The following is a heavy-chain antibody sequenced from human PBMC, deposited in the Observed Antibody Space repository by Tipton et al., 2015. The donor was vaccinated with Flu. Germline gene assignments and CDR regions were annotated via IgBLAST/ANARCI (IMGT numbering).Heavy chain of an antibody. D-gene: IGHD5-24*01. V-gene: IGHV5-51*03. CDR1: GYTFENYW. Sequence: QLVQSGAEVKKPGESLKISCQSSGYTFENYWIGWVRQMPEKGLEWMGVIYPGDSDTRYSPALQGQVTISADKSINTAYLQWSRLQASDTDMYYCVRRGKDGYLLGGLDVWGHGTPVIVSS. CDR2: IYPGDSDT. CDR3: VRRGKDGYLLGGLDV. J-gene: IGHJ6*02.